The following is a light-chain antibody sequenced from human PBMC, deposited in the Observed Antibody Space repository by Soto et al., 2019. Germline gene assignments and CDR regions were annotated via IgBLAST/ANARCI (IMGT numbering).Light chain of an antibody. V-gene: IGLV2-14*01. CDR3: TSYTSDNRSSV. J-gene: IGLJ1*01. CDR2: EVS. Sequence: QSALTQTASLPGSPGESSTIPCTGTSSDVGAYTSVSWYQQHPGKAPKLMIYEVSNRPSGVSNRFSGSKSANTASLTISGLQAEDEAHYYCTSYTSDNRSSVFGTGTKVTVL. CDR1: SSDVGAYTS.